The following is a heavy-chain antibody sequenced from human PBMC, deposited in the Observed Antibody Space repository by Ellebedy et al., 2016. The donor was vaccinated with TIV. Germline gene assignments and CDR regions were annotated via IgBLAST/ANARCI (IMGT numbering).Heavy chain of an antibody. D-gene: IGHD2/OR15-2a*01. CDR3: ATFRNLDGFDI. Sequence: SETLSLTCAVSGYSIGSGSYWGWIRQPPGKGLEWIGSIYHSGSTYYNPSLKRRVTISMDTSRNQFSLRLTSVTAADTAVYYCATFRNLDGFDIWGQGKMVTVSS. J-gene: IGHJ3*02. V-gene: IGHV4-38-2*01. CDR2: IYHSGST. CDR1: GYSIGSGSY.